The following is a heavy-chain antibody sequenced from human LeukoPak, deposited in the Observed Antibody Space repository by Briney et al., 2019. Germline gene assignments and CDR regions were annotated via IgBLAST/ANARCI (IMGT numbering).Heavy chain of an antibody. CDR1: YA. CDR3: AKTIQWPYYFDY. V-gene: IGHV3-23*01. CDR2: VSVGAVTT. J-gene: IGHJ4*02. D-gene: IGHD6-19*01. Sequence: YAVSXVRQAPGKGLEXVSSVSVGAVTTYYAASVKGRFTISRDNSKTTLYLQMSSLRAEDTAVYYCAKTIQWPYYFDYWGQGTLVTVSS.